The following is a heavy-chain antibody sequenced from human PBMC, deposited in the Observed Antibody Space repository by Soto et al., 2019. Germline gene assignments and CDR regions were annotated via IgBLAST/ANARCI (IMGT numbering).Heavy chain of an antibody. CDR1: GGSISRGGYY. D-gene: IGHD3-22*01. CDR3: ARETYYYDSSGYEPKAL. CDR2: IYYSGST. J-gene: IGHJ4*02. V-gene: IGHV4-31*03. Sequence: SETLSLTCTVSGGSISRGGYYWSWIRKHPGKGLEWIGYIYYSGSTYYNPSLKSRVTISVDTSKNQFSLKLSSVTAADTAVYYCARETYYYDSSGYEPKALWGQGTLVTVSS.